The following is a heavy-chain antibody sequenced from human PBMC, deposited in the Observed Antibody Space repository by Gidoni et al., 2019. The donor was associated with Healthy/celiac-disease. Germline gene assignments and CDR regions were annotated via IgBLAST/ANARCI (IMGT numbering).Heavy chain of an antibody. D-gene: IGHD3-10*01. V-gene: IGHV4-4*02. Sequence: QVQLQESGPGLVKPSGPLSLTCAVSGGSISSSNWWRWVRQPPGKGLEWIGKIYHSGSTNSKPSLKSRVTISVDKSKNQFSLKLSSVTAADTAVYYCARDTKGDSGLDYWGQGTLVTVSS. J-gene: IGHJ4*02. CDR2: IYHSGST. CDR1: GGSISSSNW. CDR3: ARDTKGDSGLDY.